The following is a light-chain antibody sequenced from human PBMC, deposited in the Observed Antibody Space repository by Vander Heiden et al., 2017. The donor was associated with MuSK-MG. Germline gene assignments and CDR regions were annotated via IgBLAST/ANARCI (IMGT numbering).Light chain of an antibody. CDR3: QQYGGSPVYT. Sequence: EIVLTQSPGTLSFSPGERATLSCRASQSLSSNSLAWYQQKPGQAPRLLIYGASSRATGIPDRFSGSGSGTDFTLTISRLEPEDFAVYYCQQYGGSPVYTFGQGTKLEIK. CDR1: QSLSSNS. V-gene: IGKV3-20*01. J-gene: IGKJ2*01. CDR2: GAS.